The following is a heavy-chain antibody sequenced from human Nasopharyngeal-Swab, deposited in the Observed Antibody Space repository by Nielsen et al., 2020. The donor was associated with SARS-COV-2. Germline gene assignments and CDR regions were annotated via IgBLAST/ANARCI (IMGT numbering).Heavy chain of an antibody. CDR3: ARGDVVVPASGYYMDV. CDR2: IYSGSST. D-gene: IGHD2-2*01. Sequence: GGSLRLSCAASGFTVSSNYMSWVRQAPGKGLEWVSVIYSGSSTYYADSVKGRFTISRDNSKNTLYLQMNSLRAEDTAVYYCARGDVVVPASGYYMDVWGKGTTVTVSS. J-gene: IGHJ6*03. CDR1: GFTVSSNY. V-gene: IGHV3-53*01.